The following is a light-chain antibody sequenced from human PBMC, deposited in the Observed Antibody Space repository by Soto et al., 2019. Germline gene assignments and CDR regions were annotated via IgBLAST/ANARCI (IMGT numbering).Light chain of an antibody. CDR2: AAS. V-gene: IGKV1-39*01. CDR1: QSISSY. CDR3: QQSYSTRMYT. Sequence: DIQMTQSPSSLSASVGDKVTITCRASQSISSYLNWYQQKPGQAPKLLIYAASSLQSGVPSRFSGSGSGTDFTLTISSLQPDDFATYYCQQSYSTRMYTFGQGTKLEIK. J-gene: IGKJ2*01.